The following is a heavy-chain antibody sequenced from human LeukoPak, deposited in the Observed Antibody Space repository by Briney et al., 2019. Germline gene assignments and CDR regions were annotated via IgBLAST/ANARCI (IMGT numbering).Heavy chain of an antibody. Sequence: SVKVSCKASGGTFSSYAIGWVRQAPGQGLEWMGRIIPILGIANYAQKFQGRVTITADKSTSTAYMELSSLRSEDTAVYYCARDPGYSSSWYYFDYWGQGTLVTVSS. J-gene: IGHJ4*02. CDR3: ARDPGYSSSWYYFDY. D-gene: IGHD6-13*01. CDR1: GGTFSSYA. CDR2: IIPILGIA. V-gene: IGHV1-69*04.